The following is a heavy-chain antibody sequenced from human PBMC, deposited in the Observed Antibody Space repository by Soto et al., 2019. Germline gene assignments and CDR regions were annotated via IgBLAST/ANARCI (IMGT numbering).Heavy chain of an antibody. J-gene: IGHJ6*02. V-gene: IGHV3-73*02. CDR1: GFTFSGSA. D-gene: IGHD3-16*01. Sequence: EVQLVESGGGLVQPGGSLKLSCAASGFTFSGSAMHWVRQASGKGLEWVGRIRSKANSYATAYAASVKGRFTISRDDSKNTAYLQMNSLKTEDTAVYYCTRRPFGGGYYGMDVWGQGTTVTVSS. CDR2: IRSKANSYAT. CDR3: TRRPFGGGYYGMDV.